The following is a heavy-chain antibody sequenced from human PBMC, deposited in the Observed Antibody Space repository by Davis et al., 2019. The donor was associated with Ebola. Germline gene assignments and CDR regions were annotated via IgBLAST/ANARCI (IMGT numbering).Heavy chain of an antibody. CDR3: ARDYGSYSSFMDY. D-gene: IGHD3-16*01. Sequence: PGGSLRLSCTASRFTFSGFGMHWVRQAPGKGLEWVANMWYDESDEKYADSVKGRFTISRDNSKNTLYLHMNSLRDEDTARYYCARDYGSYSSFMDYWGQGVLVTVSS. V-gene: IGHV3-33*01. CDR1: RFTFSGFG. CDR2: MWYDESDE. J-gene: IGHJ4*02.